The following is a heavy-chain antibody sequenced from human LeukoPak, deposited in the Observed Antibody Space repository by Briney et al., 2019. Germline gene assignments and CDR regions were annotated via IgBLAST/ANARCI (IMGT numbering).Heavy chain of an antibody. J-gene: IGHJ4*02. CDR3: ARGALRFLEWLSPLDY. D-gene: IGHD3-3*01. V-gene: IGHV1-2*02. Sequence: ASVKVSCKASGYTFTGYYMHCVRQAPGQGLEWMGWINPNSGGTNYAQKFQGRVTMTRDTSISTAYMELSRLRSDDTAVYYCARGALRFLEWLSPLDYWGQGTLVTVSS. CDR1: GYTFTGYY. CDR2: INPNSGGT.